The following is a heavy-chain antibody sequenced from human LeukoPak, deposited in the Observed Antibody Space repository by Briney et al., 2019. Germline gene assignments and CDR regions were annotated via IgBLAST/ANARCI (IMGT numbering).Heavy chain of an antibody. CDR2: INPSGGST. CDR1: GYTFTSYY. D-gene: IGHD2-2*01. V-gene: IGHV1-46*01. Sequence: ASVKVSCKASGYTFTSYYMHWVRQAPGQGLEWMGIINPSGGSTSYAQKFQGRVTMTRDTSTSTVYMELSSLRSEDTAVYYCAREPSVVVPAATSRHYYYYYGMDVWGQGTTVTVSS. J-gene: IGHJ6*02. CDR3: AREPSVVVPAATSRHYYYYYGMDV.